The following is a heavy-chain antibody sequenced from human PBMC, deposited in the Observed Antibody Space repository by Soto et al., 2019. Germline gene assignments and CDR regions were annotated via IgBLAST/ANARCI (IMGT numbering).Heavy chain of an antibody. CDR3: ARDLSSTYGDHIGGAFDI. CDR2: IIPIFGTA. D-gene: IGHD4-17*01. CDR1: GGTFSSYA. V-gene: IGHV1-69*13. Sequence: SVKVSCKASGGTFSSYAISWVRQAPGQGLEWMGGIIPIFGTANYAQKFQGRVTITADESTSTAYMELSSLRSEDTAVYYCARDLSSTYGDHIGGAFDIWGQGTMVTVSS. J-gene: IGHJ3*02.